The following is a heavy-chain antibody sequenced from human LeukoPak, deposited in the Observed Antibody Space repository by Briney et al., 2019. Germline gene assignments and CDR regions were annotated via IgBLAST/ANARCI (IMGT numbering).Heavy chain of an antibody. CDR2: IIPIFGTA. J-gene: IGHJ6*03. CDR1: GYTFTGYY. D-gene: IGHD1-26*01. Sequence: SVKVSCKASGYTFTGYYIHWVRQAPGQGLEWMGGIIPIFGTANYAQKFQGRVTITTDESTSTAYMELSSLRSEDTAVYYCARGGELLRFGYYHMDVWGKGTTVTVSS. V-gene: IGHV1-69*05. CDR3: ARGGELLRFGYYHMDV.